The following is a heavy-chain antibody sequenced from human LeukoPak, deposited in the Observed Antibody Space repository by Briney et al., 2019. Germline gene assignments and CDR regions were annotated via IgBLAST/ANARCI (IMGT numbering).Heavy chain of an antibody. Sequence: GGSLRLSCAASGFTFSSYATHWVRQAPGKGLEWVAVISYDGSNKYYADSVKGRFTISRDNSKNTLYLQMNSLRAEDTAVYYCARDPDCSSTSCYASLRGGTDYWGQGTLVTVSS. CDR3: ARDPDCSSTSCYASLRGGTDY. J-gene: IGHJ4*02. D-gene: IGHD2-2*01. CDR1: GFTFSSYA. CDR2: ISYDGSNK. V-gene: IGHV3-30*04.